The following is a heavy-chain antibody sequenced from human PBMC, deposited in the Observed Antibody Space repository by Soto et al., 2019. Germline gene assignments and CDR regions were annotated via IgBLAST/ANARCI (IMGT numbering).Heavy chain of an antibody. CDR1: GFTFSSYG. J-gene: IGHJ4*02. V-gene: IGHV3-30*03. CDR3: ATVTSGSGWYPGY. D-gene: IGHD6-19*01. Sequence: GGSLRLSCAASGFTFSSYGMHWVRQAPRKGLEWVAVISYDGSNKYYADSVKGRFTISRDNSKNTLYLQMNSLRAEDTAVYYCATVTSGSGWYPGYWGQGTLVTVSS. CDR2: ISYDGSNK.